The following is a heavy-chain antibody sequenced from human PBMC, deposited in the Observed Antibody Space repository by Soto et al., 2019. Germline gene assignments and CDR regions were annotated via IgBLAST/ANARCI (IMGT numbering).Heavy chain of an antibody. CDR1: GGSFSGYY. CDR2: INHSGST. Sequence: QVQLQQWGAGLLKPSETLSLTCAVYGGSFSGYYWSWIRQPPGKGLEWIGEINHSGSTNYNPSLKGRVTISVDTSKNQFSLKLSSVTAADTAVYYCARGVGENSSSTSYYFDSWGQGTLVTVSS. J-gene: IGHJ4*02. V-gene: IGHV4-34*01. CDR3: ARGVGENSSSTSYYFDS. D-gene: IGHD6-6*01.